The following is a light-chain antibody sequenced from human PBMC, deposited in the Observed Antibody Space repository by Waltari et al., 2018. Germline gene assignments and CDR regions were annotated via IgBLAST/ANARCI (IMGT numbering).Light chain of an antibody. J-gene: IGKJ2*01. Sequence: DIVMTQSPDSLAVSLGERATINCKSSQSVLYSSNNLNYLAWYQQKPGQPPKLLIYWASTRESGVPDRFSGSGSGTDFTLTISSLQAEAVAVYYCQQFYSTPYTFGQGTKLEIK. CDR2: WAS. V-gene: IGKV4-1*01. CDR3: QQFYSTPYT. CDR1: QSVLYSSNNLNY.